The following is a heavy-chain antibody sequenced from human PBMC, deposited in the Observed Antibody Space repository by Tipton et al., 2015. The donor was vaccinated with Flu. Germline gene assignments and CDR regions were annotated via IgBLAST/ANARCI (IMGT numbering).Heavy chain of an antibody. Sequence: QLVQSGAEVKKPGESLKISCKASGYTFTTYWIGWVRQMPGKGLEWMGIIYPHDSTTRYSPSFAGQVSISVDKSINTAYLQWSSLKASDSAMYYCVRQPNTGFGYWGQGTLFTVSS. V-gene: IGHV5-51*01. CDR1: GYTFTTYW. D-gene: IGHD3-10*01. J-gene: IGHJ4*02. CDR3: VRQPNTGFGY. CDR2: IYPHDSTT.